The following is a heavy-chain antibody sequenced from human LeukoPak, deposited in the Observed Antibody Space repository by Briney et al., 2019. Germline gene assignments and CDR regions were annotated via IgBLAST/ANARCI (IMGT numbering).Heavy chain of an antibody. CDR1: GYSFTSYW. J-gene: IGHJ6*02. Sequence: GESLKISCKGSGYSFTSYWIGWVRQMPGKGLEWMGIIYLADSDTRYSPSFQGQVSISADKSISTAYLQWSSLEASDTAMYYCARLRYGGDSGMDVWGQGTTVTVSS. D-gene: IGHD4-23*01. V-gene: IGHV5-51*01. CDR3: ARLRYGGDSGMDV. CDR2: IYLADSDT.